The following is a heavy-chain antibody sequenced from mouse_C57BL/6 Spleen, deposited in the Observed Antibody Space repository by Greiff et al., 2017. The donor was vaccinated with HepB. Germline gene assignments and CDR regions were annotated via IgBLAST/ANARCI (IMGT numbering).Heavy chain of an antibody. D-gene: IGHD1-1*01. J-gene: IGHJ2*01. CDR1: GFTFNTYA. V-gene: IGHV10-3*01. Sequence: GGGLVQPKGSLKLSCAASGFTFNTYAMHWVRQAPGKGLEWVARIRSKSSNYATYYADSVKDRFTISRDDSQSMLYLQMNNLKTEDTAMYYCVRGGITTVVDYFDYWGQGTTLTVSS. CDR2: IRSKSSNYAT. CDR3: VRGGITTVVDYFDY.